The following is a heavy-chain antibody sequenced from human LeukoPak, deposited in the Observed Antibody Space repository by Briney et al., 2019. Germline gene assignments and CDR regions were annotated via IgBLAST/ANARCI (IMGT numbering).Heavy chain of an antibody. Sequence: ASVKVSCKASGYTFTSYAMHWVRQAPGQRLEWMGWINTGNGNTKYSQKFQDRVTITRDTSASTAYMELSSLRSEDTAVYYCTLSLVGYWGQGTLVTVSS. V-gene: IGHV1-3*04. CDR3: TLSLVGY. CDR2: INTGNGNT. D-gene: IGHD2-8*02. CDR1: GYTFTSYA. J-gene: IGHJ4*02.